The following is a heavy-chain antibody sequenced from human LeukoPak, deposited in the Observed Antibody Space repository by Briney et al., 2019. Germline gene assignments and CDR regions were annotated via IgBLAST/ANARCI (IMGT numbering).Heavy chain of an antibody. CDR2: IGTAGDT. J-gene: IGHJ6*02. V-gene: IGHV3-13*01. Sequence: GGSLRLPCAASGFTFSSYDMHWVRQATGKGLEWVAAIGTAGDTYYPGSVKGRFTISRENAKNSLYLQMNSLRAGDTAVYYCARSPSADYYYGMDVWGQGTTVTVSS. CDR1: GFTFSSYD. CDR3: ARSPSADYYYGMDV.